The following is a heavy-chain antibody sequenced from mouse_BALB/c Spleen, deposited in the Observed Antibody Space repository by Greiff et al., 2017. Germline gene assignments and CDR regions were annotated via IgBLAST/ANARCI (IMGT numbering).Heavy chain of an antibody. D-gene: IGHD4-1*01. Sequence: EVKLMESGPDLVKPSQSLSLTCTVTGYSITSGYSWHWIRQFPGNELEWMGYIHYSGSTNYNPSLKSRISITRDPSKNQFFLQLNSVTTEDTATYYCAREGTGTPFAYWGQGTLVTVSA. CDR1: GYSITSGYS. V-gene: IGHV3-1*02. J-gene: IGHJ3*01. CDR2: IHYSGST. CDR3: AREGTGTPFAY.